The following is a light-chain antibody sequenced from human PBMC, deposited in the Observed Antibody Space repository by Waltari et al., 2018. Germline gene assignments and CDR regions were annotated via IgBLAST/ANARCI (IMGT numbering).Light chain of an antibody. Sequence: EIVLTQSPATLSLSPGDRATLSCKTSQSVNSYLAWYQQKPGQAPRLLIYDAFNRDTGIPARFSGSGSGTDFTLTISSLEPEDFAVYYCQQRSTWPLTFGGGTKVEIK. CDR2: DAF. V-gene: IGKV3-11*01. CDR3: QQRSTWPLT. J-gene: IGKJ4*01. CDR1: QSVNSY.